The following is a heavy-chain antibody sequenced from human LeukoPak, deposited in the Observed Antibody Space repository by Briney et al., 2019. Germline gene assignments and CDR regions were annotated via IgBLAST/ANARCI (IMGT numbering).Heavy chain of an antibody. CDR2: INPKSGGT. CDR1: GYTFTGYY. CDR3: ARNLWFGESSDAFDM. J-gene: IGHJ3*02. V-gene: IGHV1-2*02. D-gene: IGHD3-10*01. Sequence: ASVKVSCKASGYTFTGYYIHWVRQAPGQGLEWMGWINPKSGGTNYAQKFQGRVTMTRDTSISTAYMDMSSLRSDDTAVYYCARNLWFGESSDAFDMWGQGTMVTVSS.